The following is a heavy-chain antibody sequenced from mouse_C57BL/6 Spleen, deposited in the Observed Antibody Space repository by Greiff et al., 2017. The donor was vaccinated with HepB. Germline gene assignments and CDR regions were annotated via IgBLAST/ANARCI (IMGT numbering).Heavy chain of an antibody. CDR3: TIGLYCYDDY. J-gene: IGHJ2*01. CDR1: GYTFTDYE. CDR2: IDPETGGT. Sequence: VQLQQSGAELVRPGASVTLSCKASGYTFTDYEMHWVKQTPVHGLEWIGAIDPETGGTAYNQKFKGKAILTADKSSSTAYMELRSLTSEDSAVYYCTIGLYCYDDYWGQGTTLTVAS. V-gene: IGHV1-15*01. D-gene: IGHD2-12*01.